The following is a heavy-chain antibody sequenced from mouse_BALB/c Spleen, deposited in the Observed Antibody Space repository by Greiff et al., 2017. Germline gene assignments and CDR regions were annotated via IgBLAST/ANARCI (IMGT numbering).Heavy chain of an antibody. CDR2: IDPYNGGT. J-gene: IGHJ2*01. V-gene: IGHV1S135*01. D-gene: IGHD2-1*01. Sequence: VQLKQSGPELEKPGASVKISCKASGYSFTGYNMNWVKQSTGKSLEWIGNIDPYNGGTSYNQKFKGKATLTVDKSSSTAYMQLKSLTSEDSAVYYCARGGNAFDYWGQGTTLTVSS. CDR1: GYSFTGYN. CDR3: ARGGNAFDY.